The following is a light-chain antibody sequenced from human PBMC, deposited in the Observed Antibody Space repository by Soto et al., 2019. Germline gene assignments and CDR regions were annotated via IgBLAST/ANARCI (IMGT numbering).Light chain of an antibody. Sequence: QSVLTPPASVSGSPRQSITISCTGASSDVGGYTYVSWYQQHPGKAPKLMIYEVNNRPSGVSNRFSGSKSGNTASLTISGLQAEDEADYYCSSYTSSSTLYVFGTGTKLTVL. V-gene: IGLV2-14*01. CDR2: EVN. CDR3: SSYTSSSTLYV. J-gene: IGLJ1*01. CDR1: SSDVGGYTY.